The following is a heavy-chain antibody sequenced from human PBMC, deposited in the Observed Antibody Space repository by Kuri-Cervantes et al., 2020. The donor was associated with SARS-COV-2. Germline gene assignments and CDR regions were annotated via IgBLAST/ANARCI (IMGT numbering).Heavy chain of an antibody. V-gene: IGHV1-2*02. CDR2: IIPIFGTA. CDR1: GYTFTGYY. D-gene: IGHD3-16*01. CDR3: ARGDFYFYYGMDV. Sequence: ASVKVSCKASGYTFTGYYMHWVRQAPGQGLEWMGWIIPIFGTANYAQKFQGRVTMTTDTSTSTAYMELRSLRSDDTAVYYCARGDFYFYYGMDVWGQGTTVTVSS. J-gene: IGHJ6*02.